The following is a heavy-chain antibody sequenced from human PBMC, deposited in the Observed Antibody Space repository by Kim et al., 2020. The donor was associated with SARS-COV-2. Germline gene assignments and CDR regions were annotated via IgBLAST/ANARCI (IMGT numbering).Heavy chain of an antibody. Sequence: VKVSCKASGGTFSSYAISWVRQAPGQGLEWMGGIIPIFGTANYAQKFQGRVTITADESTSTAYMELSSLRSEDTAVYYCARAQGSITMVRGVIITPWGMDVWGQGTTVTVSS. D-gene: IGHD3-10*01. J-gene: IGHJ6*02. V-gene: IGHV1-69*13. CDR2: IIPIFGTA. CDR3: ARAQGSITMVRGVIITPWGMDV. CDR1: GGTFSSYA.